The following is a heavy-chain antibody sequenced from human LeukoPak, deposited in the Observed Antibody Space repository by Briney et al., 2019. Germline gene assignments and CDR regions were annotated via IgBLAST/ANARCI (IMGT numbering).Heavy chain of an antibody. CDR1: GFTLSSYA. J-gene: IGHJ4*02. Sequence: GGSLRLSCAASGFTLSSYAMSWVRHAPGKGLEWVSAISVSGSSTYYADSVKGRFTISRDNAKNSLYLQMNSLRAEDTAVYYCARAGLYSGSGLDYWGQGTLVTVSS. V-gene: IGHV3-23*01. CDR2: ISVSGSST. CDR3: ARAGLYSGSGLDY. D-gene: IGHD5-12*01.